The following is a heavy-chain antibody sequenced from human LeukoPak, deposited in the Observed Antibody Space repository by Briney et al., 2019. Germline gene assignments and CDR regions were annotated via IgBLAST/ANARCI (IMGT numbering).Heavy chain of an antibody. CDR3: AREYDSSGYYWD. CDR2: IKQDGSEK. V-gene: IGHV3-7*01. D-gene: IGHD3-22*01. Sequence: GGSLRLSCAASGFTFSSYAMSWVRQAPGKGLEWVANIKQDGSEKYYVDSVKGRFTISRDNAKNSLYLQMNSLRAEDTAVYYCAREYDSSGYYWDWGQGTLVTVSS. J-gene: IGHJ4*02. CDR1: GFTFSSYA.